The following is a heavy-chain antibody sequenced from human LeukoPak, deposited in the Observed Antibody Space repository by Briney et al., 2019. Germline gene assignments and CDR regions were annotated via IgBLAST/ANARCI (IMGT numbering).Heavy chain of an antibody. Sequence: GASVKVSCKASGYTFTSYYMHWVRQAPGQGLEWMGIINPSGGSTSYAQKFQGRVTMTRDTSTSTVYMELSSLRSEDTAVYYCARGGGYSSSPVGHTPVNWYFDLWGRGTLVTVSS. V-gene: IGHV1-46*01. J-gene: IGHJ2*01. CDR2: INPSGGST. D-gene: IGHD6-6*01. CDR1: GYTFTSYY. CDR3: ARGGGYSSSPVGHTPVNWYFDL.